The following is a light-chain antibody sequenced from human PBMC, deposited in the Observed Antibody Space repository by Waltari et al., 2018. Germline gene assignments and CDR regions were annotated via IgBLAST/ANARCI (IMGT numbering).Light chain of an antibody. CDR1: SSDVGGYNF. Sequence: QSALTQPASVSGSPGQSITISCTGTSSDVGGYNFVSWYQPHPGKVPKLIIYDVTNRPSGFSNRFSSSKAGNTASLTISGLQAEDEADYYCSSYTTSSTYVFGTGTKVTVL. J-gene: IGLJ1*01. CDR3: SSYTTSSTYV. V-gene: IGLV2-14*03. CDR2: DVT.